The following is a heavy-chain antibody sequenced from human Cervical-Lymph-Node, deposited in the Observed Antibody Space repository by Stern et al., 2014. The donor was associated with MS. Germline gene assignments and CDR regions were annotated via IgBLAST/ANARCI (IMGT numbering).Heavy chain of an antibody. V-gene: IGHV1-46*01. CDR2: INPNGGST. Sequence: VQLVESGAEVKTPGASVKLSCKASGYTFTSYYTHWVRQAPGPGLVWMGIINPNGGSTSYAQKFQGRVTMTRDTSTSTVYMEVSSLRSEDTAVYYCAREVAGHRLGMMDVWGQGTSVTVSS. D-gene: IGHD6-19*01. CDR1: GYTFTSYY. CDR3: AREVAGHRLGMMDV. J-gene: IGHJ6*02.